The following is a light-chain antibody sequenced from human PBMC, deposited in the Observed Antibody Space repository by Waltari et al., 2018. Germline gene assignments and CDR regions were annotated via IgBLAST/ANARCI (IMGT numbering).Light chain of an antibody. CDR3: QQYNNIPQT. V-gene: IGKV1-33*01. CDR1: HDLINY. CDR2: DSS. Sequence: DIQMTQSPSSLSASVGDRVTITCQASHDLINYLNWYQQKPGKAPKLLIYDSSNLETGVPSRFSGSGSGTDFTFTISSLQPEDIATYYCQQYNNIPQTFGPGTRVEIK. J-gene: IGKJ3*01.